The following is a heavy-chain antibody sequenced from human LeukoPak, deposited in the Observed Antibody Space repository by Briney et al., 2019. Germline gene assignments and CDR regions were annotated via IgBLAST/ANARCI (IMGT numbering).Heavy chain of an antibody. J-gene: IGHJ4*02. Sequence: ASVKVSCKASGYTFTSYGISWLRQAPGQGLEWMGWISAYNGNTNYAQKLQGRVTMTTDTSTSTACMELRSLRSDDTAVYYCAREVPTTSYDILTGYYNPNFDYWGQGTLVTVSS. CDR1: GYTFTSYG. CDR3: AREVPTTSYDILTGYYNPNFDY. V-gene: IGHV1-18*01. D-gene: IGHD3-9*01. CDR2: ISAYNGNT.